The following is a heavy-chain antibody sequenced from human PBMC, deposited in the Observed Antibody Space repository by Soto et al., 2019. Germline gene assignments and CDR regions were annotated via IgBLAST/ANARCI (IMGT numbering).Heavy chain of an antibody. Sequence: GGSLRLSCAASGFTFDYYTMHWVRQAPGKGLEWVSLISWDGGSTYYADSVKGRFTISRDNSKNSLYLQMNSLRTEDTALYYCAKDIFGRPDNQVSGFYFDYWGQGTLVTVSS. CDR3: AKDIFGRPDNQVSGFYFDY. CDR1: GFTFDYYT. J-gene: IGHJ4*02. CDR2: ISWDGGST. D-gene: IGHD3-10*01. V-gene: IGHV3-43*01.